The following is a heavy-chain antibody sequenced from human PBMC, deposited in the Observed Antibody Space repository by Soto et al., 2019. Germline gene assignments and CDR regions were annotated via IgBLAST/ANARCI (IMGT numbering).Heavy chain of an antibody. V-gene: IGHV3-48*01. CDR1: NFTFSTCI. D-gene: IGHD3-22*01. Sequence: GGSLILSCVASNFTFSTCIMSWVRQAPGKGLEWLSFISGSTTTISYADSVKGRFTISRDNAKNSLYLQMNSLRAEDTAVYYCTRVSCCGLDYYWYMDVWGKGTTVTVSS. CDR2: ISGSTTTI. J-gene: IGHJ6*03. CDR3: TRVSCCGLDYYWYMDV.